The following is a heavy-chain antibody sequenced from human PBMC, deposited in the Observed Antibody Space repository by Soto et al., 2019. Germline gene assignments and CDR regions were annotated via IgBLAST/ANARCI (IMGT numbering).Heavy chain of an antibody. CDR2: ISSSSSTI. Sequence: EVQLVESGGGLVQPGGSLRLSCAASGLTFTSYSMNWVRQAPGKGLEWVSFISSSSSTIYYADSVKGRFTISRDNAKNSLYLQMNSLRDDDTAVYYCARDRGYTYGFDFWGQGALVTVSS. V-gene: IGHV3-48*02. CDR3: ARDRGYTYGFDF. J-gene: IGHJ4*02. D-gene: IGHD5-18*01. CDR1: GLTFTSYS.